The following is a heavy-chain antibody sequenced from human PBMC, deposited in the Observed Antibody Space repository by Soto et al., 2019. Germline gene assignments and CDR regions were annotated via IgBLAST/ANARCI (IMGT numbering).Heavy chain of an antibody. J-gene: IGHJ2*01. V-gene: IGHV1-18*01. CDR3: ARVSPFWYFDL. CDR2: ISAYNGNT. CDR1: GYTFTIYG. Sequence: ASVKVSCKASGYTFTIYGISCVRQAPGQGLEWMGCISAYNGNTNYAQKLQGRVTMTTDTSTSTAYMELRSLRSDDTAVYYCARVSPFWYFDLWGRGTLVTVSS.